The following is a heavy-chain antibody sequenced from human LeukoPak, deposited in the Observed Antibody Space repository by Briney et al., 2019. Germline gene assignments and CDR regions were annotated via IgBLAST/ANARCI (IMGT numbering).Heavy chain of an antibody. J-gene: IGHJ5*02. CDR2: IIPIFGTA. CDR1: GGTFSSYA. D-gene: IGHD2-21*01. CDR3: ARVVVTKTSNWFDP. V-gene: IGHV1-69*05. Sequence: ASVKVSCKASGGTFSSYAISWVRQAPGQGLEWMGGIIPIFGTANYAQKFQGRVTITTDESTSTAYMELSSPRSEDTAVYYCARVVVTKTSNWFDPWGQGTLVTVSS.